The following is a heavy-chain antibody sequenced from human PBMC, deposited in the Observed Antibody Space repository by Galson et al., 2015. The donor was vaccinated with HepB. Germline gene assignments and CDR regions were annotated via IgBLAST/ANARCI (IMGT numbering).Heavy chain of an antibody. Sequence: SLRLSCAASGFTFNSFNMNRVRQAPGKGLEWVSYISSGSHTVYYAESVKGRFTISRDNAKNSLFLQMNSLRDEDTAVYYCARHFTTGWKHYYYGMDVWGQGTAVTVSS. CDR3: ARHFTTGWKHYYYGMDV. D-gene: IGHD2/OR15-2a*01. CDR1: GFTFNSFN. J-gene: IGHJ6*02. V-gene: IGHV3-48*03. CDR2: ISSGSHTV.